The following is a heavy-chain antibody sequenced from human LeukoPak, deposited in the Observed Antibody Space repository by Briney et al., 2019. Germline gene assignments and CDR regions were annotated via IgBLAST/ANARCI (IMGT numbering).Heavy chain of an antibody. CDR1: GFTFSSYW. Sequence: GGSLRLSCAASGFTFSSYWMHWVRQAPGKGLVWVSRINSDGSSTSYADSMKGRFTTSRDNAKNTLYLQMNSLRAEDTAVYYCARSLRFLEWLSGTLSYWGQGTLVTVSS. CDR2: INSDGSST. J-gene: IGHJ4*02. D-gene: IGHD3-3*01. V-gene: IGHV3-74*01. CDR3: ARSLRFLEWLSGTLSY.